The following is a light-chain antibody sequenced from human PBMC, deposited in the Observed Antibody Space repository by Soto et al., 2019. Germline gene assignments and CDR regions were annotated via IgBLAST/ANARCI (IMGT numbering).Light chain of an antibody. CDR1: SSDVGAYNY. CDR3: FSFTTDWTHV. V-gene: IGLV2-14*01. Sequence: QSVLTQPASVSGSPGQSITISCTGTSSDVGAYNYASWFQQHPGKAPTLIISEVSNRPSGVSNRFSGSKSGNAASLTISGLQAEDEADYFCFSFTTDWTHVFGTGTKV. CDR2: EVS. J-gene: IGLJ1*01.